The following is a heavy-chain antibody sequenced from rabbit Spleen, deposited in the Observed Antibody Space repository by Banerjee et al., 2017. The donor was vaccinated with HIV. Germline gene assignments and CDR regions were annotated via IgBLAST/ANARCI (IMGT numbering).Heavy chain of an antibody. D-gene: IGHD2-1*01. J-gene: IGHJ4*01. CDR3: ARDVTGDGAYYTNL. Sequence: SLEESGGDLVKPGASLTLTCTASGFSLSSSYNMCWVRQAPGKGLEWIACINAGSGSTDYASWANGRFAISKTSSTTVTLQMTSLTVADTATYFCARDVTGDGAYYTNLWGPGTLVTVS. CDR1: GFSLSSSYN. CDR2: INAGSGST. V-gene: IGHV1S40*01.